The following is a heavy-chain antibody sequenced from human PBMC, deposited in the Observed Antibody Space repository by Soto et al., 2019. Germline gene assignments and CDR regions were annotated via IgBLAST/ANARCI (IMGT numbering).Heavy chain of an antibody. Sequence: GGSLRLSCAASGFTFSSHSMNWVRQAPGKGLEWVSSISSSSSYMYYADSVKGRFTISRDNAKNSLYLQMNSLRAEDRAVYYCAKDPYYDILTGYGGYYYGMDVWGQGTTVTVSS. V-gene: IGHV3-21*01. J-gene: IGHJ6*02. CDR2: ISSSSSYM. D-gene: IGHD3-9*01. CDR3: AKDPYYDILTGYGGYYYGMDV. CDR1: GFTFSSHS.